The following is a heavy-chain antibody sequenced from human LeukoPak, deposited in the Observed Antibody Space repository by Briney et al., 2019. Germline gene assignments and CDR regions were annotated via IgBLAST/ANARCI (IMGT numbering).Heavy chain of an antibody. V-gene: IGHV1-2*02. CDR1: GYTFTGYY. J-gene: IGHJ4*02. Sequence: ASVKVSCKASGYTFTGYYMHWVRQAPGQGLEWMGWINPNSGGTNYAQKFQGRVTMTRDTSISTAYMELSSLRSEDTAVYYCARDRIRYYYDSSGYLIDYWGQGTLVTVSS. CDR3: ARDRIRYYYDSSGYLIDY. D-gene: IGHD3-22*01. CDR2: INPNSGGT.